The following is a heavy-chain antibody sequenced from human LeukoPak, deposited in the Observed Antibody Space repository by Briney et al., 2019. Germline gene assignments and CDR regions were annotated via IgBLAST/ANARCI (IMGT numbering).Heavy chain of an antibody. Sequence: SVKVSCKASGGTFSSYAISWVRQAPGQGLEWMGGIIPIFGTANYAQKFQGRVTITADESTSTAYMELSSLRSEDTAVYYCARAYLLETMVVNEYHDAFDIWGQGTMVTVFS. J-gene: IGHJ3*02. V-gene: IGHV1-69*13. CDR3: ARAYLLETMVVNEYHDAFDI. CDR1: GGTFSSYA. CDR2: IIPIFGTA. D-gene: IGHD4-23*01.